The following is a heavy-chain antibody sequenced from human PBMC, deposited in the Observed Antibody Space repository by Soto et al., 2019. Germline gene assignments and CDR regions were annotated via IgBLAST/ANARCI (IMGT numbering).Heavy chain of an antibody. CDR2: IKQDGSEK. J-gene: IGHJ1*01. D-gene: IGHD6-19*01. V-gene: IGHV3-7*01. Sequence: PGGSLRLSCAASGFTFSSYWMSWVRQAPGKGLEWVANIKQDGSEKYYVDSVKGRFTISRDNAKNSLYLQMNSLRAEDTAVYYCERDNSGWALRGLLQHCGQGTLVTVYS. CDR3: ERDNSGWALRGLLQH. CDR1: GFTFSSYW.